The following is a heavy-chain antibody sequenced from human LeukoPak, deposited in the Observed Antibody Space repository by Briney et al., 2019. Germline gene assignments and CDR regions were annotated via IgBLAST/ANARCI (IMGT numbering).Heavy chain of an antibody. V-gene: IGHV3-48*01. CDR1: GFTFSSYS. Sequence: GGSLRLSCAASGFTFSSYSMNWVRQAPGKGLEWISYISSSSRTTYYADSVKGRFTISRDNAKNSLYLQMNSLRAEDTAVYYCAKGRGILSPDYWGQGTLVTVSS. CDR3: AKGRGILSPDY. CDR2: ISSSSRTT. D-gene: IGHD2-15*01. J-gene: IGHJ4*02.